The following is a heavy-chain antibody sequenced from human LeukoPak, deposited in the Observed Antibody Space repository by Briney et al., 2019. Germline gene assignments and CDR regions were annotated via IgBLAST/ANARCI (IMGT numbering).Heavy chain of an antibody. CDR3: ARYYDSSGYSPSGVDY. CDR1: GGSISSSSYY. J-gene: IGHJ4*02. Sequence: SETLSLTCTVSGGSISSSSYYWGWIRQPPGKGLEWIGSIYYSGSTYYNPSLKSRVTISVDTSKNQFSLKLSSVTAADTAVCYCARYYDSSGYSPSGVDYWGQGTLVTVSS. V-gene: IGHV4-39*01. CDR2: IYYSGST. D-gene: IGHD3-22*01.